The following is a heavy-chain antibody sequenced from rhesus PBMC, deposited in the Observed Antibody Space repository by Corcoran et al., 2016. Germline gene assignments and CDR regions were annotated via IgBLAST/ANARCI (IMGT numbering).Heavy chain of an antibody. CDR2: ISGSGGST. D-gene: IGHD3-3*01. CDR3: ARDRPDWTGLDY. CDR1: GGSISSNY. V-gene: IGHV4-173*01. J-gene: IGHJ4*01. Sequence: QLQLQESGPGLVKPSETLSLTCAVSGGSISSNYWSWLRQPPGKGLEGIGRISGSGGSTDYNPSLKSRVTISTDTSKNQFSLKLSSVTAADTAVYYCARDRPDWTGLDYWGQGVLVTVSS.